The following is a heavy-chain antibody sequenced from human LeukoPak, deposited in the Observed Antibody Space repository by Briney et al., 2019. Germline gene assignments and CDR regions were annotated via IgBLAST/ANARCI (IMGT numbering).Heavy chain of an antibody. V-gene: IGHV4-39*01. CDR3: ARYYYDSSGYYPGAFDI. J-gene: IGHJ3*02. Sequence: SETLSLTCTVSGGSISSSSYYWGWIRQPLGKGLEWIGSIYYSGSTYYNPSLKSRVTISVDTSKNQFSLKLSSVTAADTAVYYCARYYYDSSGYYPGAFDIWGQGTMVTVSS. CDR2: IYYSGST. D-gene: IGHD3-22*01. CDR1: GGSISSSSYY.